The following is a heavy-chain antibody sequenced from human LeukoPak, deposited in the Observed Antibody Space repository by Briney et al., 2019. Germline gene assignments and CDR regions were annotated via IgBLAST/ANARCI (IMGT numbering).Heavy chain of an antibody. J-gene: IGHJ6*02. CDR1: GGTFSSYA. CDR2: IIPIFGIA. V-gene: IGHV1-69*04. CDR3: ARGAPPYYDIPQGMDV. Sequence: ASVKVSCKASGGTFSSYATSWVRQAPGQGLEWMGRIIPIFGIANYAQKFQGRVTITADKSTSTAYMELSSLRSEDTAVYYCARGAPPYYDIPQGMDVWGQGTTVTVSS. D-gene: IGHD3-9*01.